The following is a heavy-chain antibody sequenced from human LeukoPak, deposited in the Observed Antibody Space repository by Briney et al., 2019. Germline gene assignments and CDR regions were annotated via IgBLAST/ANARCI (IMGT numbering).Heavy chain of an antibody. Sequence: GGSLRLLCAASGFIFSCYAMRWVREAPGKGLVGVPYISCNCGSKYYGDSVKGLFTISRDNSKDTLSLQMNSLRAEDTAVYYCAKEKETTAPYTWFDPWGQGTLVTVSS. CDR3: AKEKETTAPYTWFDP. CDR2: ISCNCGSK. CDR1: GFIFSCYA. V-gene: IGHV3-23*01. D-gene: IGHD4-11*01. J-gene: IGHJ5*02.